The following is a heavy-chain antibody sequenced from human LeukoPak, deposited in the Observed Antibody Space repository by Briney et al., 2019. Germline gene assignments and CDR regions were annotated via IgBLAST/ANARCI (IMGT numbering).Heavy chain of an antibody. Sequence: MSSETLSLTCTVSGGSISSYYWSWIRQPPGKGLEWIGYIYYSGSTNYNPSLKSRVTISVDTSKNQFSLKLSSVTAADTAVYYCARGRPPSKAFDYWGQGTLVSVSS. CDR2: IYYSGST. CDR3: ARGRPPSKAFDY. J-gene: IGHJ4*02. V-gene: IGHV4-59*08. CDR1: GGSISSYY.